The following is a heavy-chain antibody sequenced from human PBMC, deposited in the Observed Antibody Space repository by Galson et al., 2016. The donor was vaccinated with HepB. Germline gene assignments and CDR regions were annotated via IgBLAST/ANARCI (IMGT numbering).Heavy chain of an antibody. V-gene: IGHV3-15*01. CDR1: GFTFSRAW. D-gene: IGHD5-18*01. CDR3: TTSSTRGYTYGPSAY. Sequence: SLRLSCAASGFTFSRAWMNWVRQAPGKGLEWVGRIKSYTDGGTTEYAAPTKGRFTFSRDESNNRLYLQKNSLKTEDTAVYYCTTSSTRGYTYGPSAYWGRGTLVAVSS. J-gene: IGHJ4*02. CDR2: IKSYTDGGTT.